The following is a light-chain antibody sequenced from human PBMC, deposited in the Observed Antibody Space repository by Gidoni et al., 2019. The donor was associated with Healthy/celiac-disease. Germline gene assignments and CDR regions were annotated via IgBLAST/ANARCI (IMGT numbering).Light chain of an antibody. CDR1: QSVSSN. Sequence: EIGMTQSPATLSVSPGERATLSGRASQSVSSNLAWYQQKPGQAPRHLIYGASTRATGIPARFSGSGSGTEFTLTISSLQSEDFAVYYCQQYNNWPPLTFGGGTKVEIK. CDR3: QQYNNWPPLT. J-gene: IGKJ4*01. V-gene: IGKV3-15*01. CDR2: GAS.